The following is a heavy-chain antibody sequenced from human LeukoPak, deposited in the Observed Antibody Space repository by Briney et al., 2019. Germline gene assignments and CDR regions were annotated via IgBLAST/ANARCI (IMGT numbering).Heavy chain of an antibody. CDR1: GDSISSSSYY. CDR3: ARDRDDLGIDY. V-gene: IGHV4-39*07. J-gene: IGHJ4*02. D-gene: IGHD3-16*01. CDR2: ISYSGST. Sequence: SETLSLTCTVSGDSISSSSYYWGWIRQPPGKGLEWIGSISYSGSTYYNPSLKSRVTISVDTSKNQFSLKLSSVTAADTAVYYCARDRDDLGIDYWGQGTLVTVSS.